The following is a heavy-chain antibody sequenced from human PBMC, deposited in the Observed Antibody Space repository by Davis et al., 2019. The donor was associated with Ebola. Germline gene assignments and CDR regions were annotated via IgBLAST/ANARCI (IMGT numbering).Heavy chain of an antibody. D-gene: IGHD3-10*01. V-gene: IGHV3-74*01. CDR2: IKSDGSTT. CDR1: GFSFSSYW. CDR3: ARDGENYSDLDY. J-gene: IGHJ4*02. Sequence: HTGGSLRLSCAASGFSFSSYWMHWVRHAPGKGLVWVSRIKSDGSTTSYADSVKGRFTISRDNAKNTLYLQMNSLRAEDTAVYYCARDGENYSDLDYWGQGTLVTVSS.